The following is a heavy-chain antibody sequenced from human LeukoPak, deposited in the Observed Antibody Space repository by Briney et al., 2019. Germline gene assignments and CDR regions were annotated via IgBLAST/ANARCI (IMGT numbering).Heavy chain of an antibody. D-gene: IGHD1-26*01. Sequence: SRTLSLTCAISGDIVSSNSAAWNWIRQSPSRGLEWLGRTYYRSKWYNDYAVSVKSRITINPDTSKNQFSLQLNSVTPEDTAVYYCARAGEWELPPNAFDIWGQGTMVTVSS. V-gene: IGHV6-1*01. CDR2: TYYRSKWYN. CDR3: ARAGEWELPPNAFDI. CDR1: GDIVSSNSAA. J-gene: IGHJ3*02.